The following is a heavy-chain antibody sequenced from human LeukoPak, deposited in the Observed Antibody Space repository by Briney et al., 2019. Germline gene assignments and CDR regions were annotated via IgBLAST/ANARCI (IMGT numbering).Heavy chain of an antibody. CDR3: ARGGLHYYDSSGYPLLDAFDI. Sequence: PGGSLRLSCAASGFTVSGNYMTWVRQAPGKGLEWVSVIYTGDSTYYADSVKGRFTISRDNSRNTLYLQMNSLRAEDTAVYYCARGGLHYYDSSGYPLLDAFDIWGQGTMVTVSS. V-gene: IGHV3-66*01. CDR1: GFTVSGNY. J-gene: IGHJ3*02. CDR2: IYTGDST. D-gene: IGHD3-22*01.